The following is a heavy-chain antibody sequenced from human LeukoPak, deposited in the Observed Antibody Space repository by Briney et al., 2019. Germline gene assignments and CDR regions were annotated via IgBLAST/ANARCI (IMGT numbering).Heavy chain of an antibody. CDR2: ISAYNGNT. V-gene: IGHV1-18*04. CDR3: ARTPPPPYSGNDGFMDV. CDR1: GYTFTSYG. J-gene: IGHJ6*04. Sequence: ASVKVSCKASGYTFTSYGISWVRQAPGQGLEWMGWISAYNGNTNYAQKLQGRVTMTTDTSTSTAYMELRSLRSDDTAVYYCARTPPPPYSGNDGFMDVWGKGTTVTVSS. D-gene: IGHD5-12*01.